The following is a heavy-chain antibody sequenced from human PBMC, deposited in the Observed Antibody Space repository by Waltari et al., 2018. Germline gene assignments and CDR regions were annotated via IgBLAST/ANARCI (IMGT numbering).Heavy chain of an antibody. CDR2: IRLDGGTI. Sequence: EVQLVESGGGLVQPGRSLRLSCAASGFTFDEYVFHLGRLAPGKGLVWVSGIRLDGGTIGYADSVKGRFTISRDNAKNSLYLQMNSLRTEDTALYFCARASWPLTVTTEFDYWGQGTLVTVSS. J-gene: IGHJ4*02. D-gene: IGHD4-17*01. V-gene: IGHV3-9*01. CDR1: GFTFDEYV. CDR3: ARASWPLTVTTEFDY.